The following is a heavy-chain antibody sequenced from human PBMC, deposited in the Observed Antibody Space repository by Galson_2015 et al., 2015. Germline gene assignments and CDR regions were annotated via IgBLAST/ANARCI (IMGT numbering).Heavy chain of an antibody. CDR2: ISSSGSTI. J-gene: IGHJ4*02. CDR1: GFTFSTYE. CDR3: ARVRAYTYGIDCDY. Sequence: SLRLSCAASGFTFSTYEMTWVRRAPGKGLEWVSYISSSGSTIYYADSVKGRFTISRDNVKNSVYLQVNRLRAEDTAVYYCARVRAYTYGIDCDYWGQGTLVTVSS. D-gene: IGHD5-18*01. V-gene: IGHV3-48*03.